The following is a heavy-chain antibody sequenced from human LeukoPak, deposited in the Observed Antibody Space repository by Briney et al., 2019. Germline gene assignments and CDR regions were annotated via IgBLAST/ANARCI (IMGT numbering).Heavy chain of an antibody. CDR3: ARGRVSGYDPDWDWYFDL. Sequence: SQTLSLTCAISGDSVSSNSAAWNWIRQSPSGGLEWLERTYYRSKWYNDYAVSVKSRITINPDTSKNQFSLQLNSVTPEDTAVYYCARGRVSGYDPDWDWYFDLWGRGTLVTVSS. V-gene: IGHV6-1*01. CDR2: TYYRSKWYN. D-gene: IGHD5-12*01. J-gene: IGHJ2*01. CDR1: GDSVSSNSAA.